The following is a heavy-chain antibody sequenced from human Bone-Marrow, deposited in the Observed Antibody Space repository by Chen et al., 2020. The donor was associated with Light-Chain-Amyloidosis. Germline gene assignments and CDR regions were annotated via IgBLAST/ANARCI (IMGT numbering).Heavy chain of an antibody. CDR2: INPSGDGT. CDR1: GYSFTSYF. V-gene: IGHV1-46*01. D-gene: IGHD5-12*01. J-gene: IGHJ4*02. Sequence: VQSGAEVKKPGDSVRISCSASGYSFTSYFIHWVRRAPGQGLEWLGVINPSGDGTVYAQNFRGRVIISKDTSTSTVYMELRSLRSEDTAVYHRARDPSRRWLHPHFDHRGPGP. CDR3: ARDPSRRWLHPHFDH.